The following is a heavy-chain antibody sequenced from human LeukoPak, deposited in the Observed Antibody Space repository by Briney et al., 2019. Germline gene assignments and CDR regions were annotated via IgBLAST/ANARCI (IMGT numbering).Heavy chain of an antibody. CDR1: GYSFTSYW. V-gene: IGHV5-51*01. D-gene: IGHD5-24*01. J-gene: IGHJ3*02. CDR2: IYPGDSDT. Sequence: GESLKISCKGSGYSFTSYWIGWVRQMPGKVLEWMGIIYPGDSDTRYSPSFQGQVTISADKSISTAYLQWSSLKASDTAMYYCARRSIHPRDGYNLDAFDIWGQGTMITVSS. CDR3: ARRSIHPRDGYNLDAFDI.